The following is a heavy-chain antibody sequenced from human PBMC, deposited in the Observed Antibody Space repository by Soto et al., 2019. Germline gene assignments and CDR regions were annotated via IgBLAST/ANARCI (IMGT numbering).Heavy chain of an antibody. CDR2: IDPSGGVT. CDR1: GYTFTKFH. D-gene: IGHD6-6*01. Sequence: ASVKVSCKTSGYTFTKFHIHWVRQAPGQGLEWMGMIDPSGGVTRDAQRFQGRITMTRNTSISTAYMELSSLTSEDTAVYYCARGLSVAARLHYYYYYMDVWGKGTTVTVSS. CDR3: ARGLSVAARLHYYYYYMDV. J-gene: IGHJ6*03. V-gene: IGHV1-46*01.